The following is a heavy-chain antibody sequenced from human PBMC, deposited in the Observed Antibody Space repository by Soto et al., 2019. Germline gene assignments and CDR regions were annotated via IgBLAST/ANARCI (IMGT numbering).Heavy chain of an antibody. Sequence: GGSLRLSCAASGFTFSSYAMHWVRQAPGKGLEWVAVISYDGSNKYYADSVKGRFTISRDNSKNTLYLQMNSLRAEDTAVYYCARDSFKEWGAVAGTDYYYGMDVWGQGTTVTVSS. J-gene: IGHJ6*02. CDR1: GFTFSSYA. V-gene: IGHV3-30-3*01. D-gene: IGHD6-19*01. CDR3: ARDSFKEWGAVAGTDYYYGMDV. CDR2: ISYDGSNK.